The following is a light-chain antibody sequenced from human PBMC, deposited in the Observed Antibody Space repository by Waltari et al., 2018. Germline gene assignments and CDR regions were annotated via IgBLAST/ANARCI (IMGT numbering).Light chain of an antibody. CDR3: QQRSDWLLT. J-gene: IGKJ4*01. CDR2: DAS. V-gene: IGKV3-11*01. Sequence: RRAMQCVRSYLAWHQQKSGQAPRLPIYDASNRATGIPARFSGGGSGTDFTLTISSLEPEHFAVYYCQQRSDWLLTFGGGTKVEIK. CDR1: QCVRSY.